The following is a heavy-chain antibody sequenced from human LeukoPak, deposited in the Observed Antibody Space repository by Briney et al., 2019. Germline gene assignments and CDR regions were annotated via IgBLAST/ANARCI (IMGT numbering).Heavy chain of an antibody. D-gene: IGHD6-13*01. CDR1: GGSISSSSYY. Sequence: SETLSLTCTVSGGSISSSSYYWGWIRQPPGKGLEWIGSIYSVGSTYYNPSLKSRVTISVGTSKNQFSLKLNSVTDADTAVYYCAGPYSSSWHFDSWGQGTLATVSS. CDR3: AGPYSSSWHFDS. V-gene: IGHV4-39*01. J-gene: IGHJ4*02. CDR2: IYSVGST.